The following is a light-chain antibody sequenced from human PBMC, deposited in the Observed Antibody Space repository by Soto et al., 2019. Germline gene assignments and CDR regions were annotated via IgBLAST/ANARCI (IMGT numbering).Light chain of an antibody. J-gene: IGLJ2*01. Sequence: SSELTQPPSVSVAPGQTARITCGETNIGSKSVHWYQQKARQAPVLVVHDDSDRPSGIPERFSGSNSGNTATLSISRVEAGDEADYYCQVWDTGSDRVIFGGGTKLTVL. CDR3: QVWDTGSDRVI. CDR1: NIGSKS. CDR2: DDS. V-gene: IGLV3-21*02.